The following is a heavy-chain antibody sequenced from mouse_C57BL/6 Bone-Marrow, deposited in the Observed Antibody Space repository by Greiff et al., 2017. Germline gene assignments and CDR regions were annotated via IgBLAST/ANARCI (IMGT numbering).Heavy chain of an antibody. CDR1: GFPFSSYT. D-gene: IGHD1-1*01. CDR2: ISGGGGNT. V-gene: IGHV5-9*01. Sequence: EVKLVESGGGLVKPGGSLKLSCAASGFPFSSYTMSWVRQTPAQRLQWVAAISGGGGNTYYPDSVKGRFTISRDNDKNILYLQMSSLRSEDTALYYCSRQVTTVLATKYFDVWGTGTTVTVSS. J-gene: IGHJ1*03. CDR3: SRQVTTVLATKYFDV.